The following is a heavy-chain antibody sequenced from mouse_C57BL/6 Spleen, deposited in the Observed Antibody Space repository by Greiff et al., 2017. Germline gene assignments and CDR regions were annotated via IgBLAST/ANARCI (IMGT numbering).Heavy chain of an antibody. D-gene: IGHD1-1*01. Sequence: QVQLQQSGPELVKPGASVKISCKASGYAFSSSWMNWVKQRPGKGLEWIGRIYPGDGDTNYNGKFKGKATLTADKSSSPAYMQLRSLTSEDSAVYFCARGDYGSDYWGQGTTLTVSS. V-gene: IGHV1-82*01. CDR2: IYPGDGDT. CDR3: ARGDYGSDY. J-gene: IGHJ2*01. CDR1: GYAFSSSW.